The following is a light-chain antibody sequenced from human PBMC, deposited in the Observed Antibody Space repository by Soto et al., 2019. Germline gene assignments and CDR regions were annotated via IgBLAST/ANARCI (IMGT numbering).Light chain of an antibody. V-gene: IGKV1-27*01. CDR2: AAS. J-gene: IGKJ3*01. Sequence: DIQMTQSPSSLSASVGDRVTITCRASQGISNYMAWYQQKPGKAPKLLISAASTLQTVVPSRFSGSGSGTAFTLTISSLQPEDVATYSWQKYNSVPLFGPGTKVDIK. CDR1: QGISNY. CDR3: QKYNSVPL.